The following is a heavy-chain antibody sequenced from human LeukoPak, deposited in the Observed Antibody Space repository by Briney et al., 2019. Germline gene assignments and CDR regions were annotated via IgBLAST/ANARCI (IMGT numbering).Heavy chain of an antibody. CDR2: IYYSGST. CDR1: GGSISSYY. J-gene: IGHJ5*02. D-gene: IGHD3-10*01. V-gene: IGHV4-59*12. CDR3: AREGLNMVRGIIPKEAWGWFDP. Sequence: SETLSLTCTVSGGSISSYYWSWIRQPPGKGLEWIGYIYYSGSTNYNPSLKSRVTISVDTSKNQFSLKLSSVTAADTAVYYCAREGLNMVRGIIPKEAWGWFDPWGRGTLVTVSS.